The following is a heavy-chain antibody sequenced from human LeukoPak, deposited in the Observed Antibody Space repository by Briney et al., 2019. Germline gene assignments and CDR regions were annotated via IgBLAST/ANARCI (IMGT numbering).Heavy chain of an antibody. CDR2: ISAYTGKT. V-gene: IGHV1-18*01. CDR3: ARGDGYCSGGSCMIFDY. D-gene: IGHD2-15*01. Sequence: ASVKVSCKASGYTFTNYGITWVRQASGQGIEWMGWISAYTGKTNSAQKLQGRVTMTTDTSTSTGYMELRSLRSDDTAVYYCARGDGYCSGGSCMIFDYWGQGTLVTVSS. J-gene: IGHJ4*02. CDR1: GYTFTNYG.